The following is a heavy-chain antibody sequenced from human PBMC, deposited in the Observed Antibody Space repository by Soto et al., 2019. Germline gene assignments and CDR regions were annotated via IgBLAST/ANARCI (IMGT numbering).Heavy chain of an antibody. CDR1: GFTFRSFV. CDR3: ARWGTTWGLDV. D-gene: IGHD2-21*01. J-gene: IGHJ4*02. V-gene: IGHV3-30*19. Sequence: QVQLVESGGGVVQPGTSLRLSCVGSGFTFRSFVIHWVRQAPGKGLEWVALTSYDGSNTYYDASVKGRFTIARDNSRNTVDLQMDSLRLEDTALYYCARWGTTWGLDVWGQGTLVSVSS. CDR2: TSYDGSNT.